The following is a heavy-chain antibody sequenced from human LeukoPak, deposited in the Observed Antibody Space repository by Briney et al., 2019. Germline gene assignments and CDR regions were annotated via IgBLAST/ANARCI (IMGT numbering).Heavy chain of an antibody. V-gene: IGHV4-4*07. D-gene: IGHD5-18*01. CDR3: ARVSPYSYGDPYYYYGMDV. CDR2: IYTSGST. CDR1: GGSISSYY. Sequence: SETLSLTCTGSGGSISSYYWSWIRQPAGKGLEWIGRIYTSGSTNYNPSLKSRVTMSVDTSKNQCSLKLSSVTAADTAVYYCARVSPYSYGDPYYYYGMDVWGQGTTVTVSS. J-gene: IGHJ6*02.